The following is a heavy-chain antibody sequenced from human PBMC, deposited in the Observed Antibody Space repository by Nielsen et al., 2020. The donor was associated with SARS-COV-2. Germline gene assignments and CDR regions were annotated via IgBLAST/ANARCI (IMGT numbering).Heavy chain of an antibody. V-gene: IGHV3-33*06. J-gene: IGHJ4*02. CDR2: IWYDGSNK. CDR1: GFTFSSYG. CDR3: TKDNPQGDY. Sequence: GESLKISCAASGFTFSSYGMHWVRQAPGKGLEWVAVIWYDGSNKYYADSVKGRFTISRDNSKNTLYLQMNGLRVEDTALYYCTKDNPQGDYWGQGTLVTVSS.